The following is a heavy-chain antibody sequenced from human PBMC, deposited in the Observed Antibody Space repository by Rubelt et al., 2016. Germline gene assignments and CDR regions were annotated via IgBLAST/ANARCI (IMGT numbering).Heavy chain of an antibody. CDR2: IYWDDDK. CDR3: ARILKTTTVTTFDF. V-gene: IGHV2-5*02. D-gene: IGHD4-17*01. CDR1: GFSLSTGAVG. Sequence: QITLKESGPTLVKPTQTLTLTCTFSGFSLSTGAVGVGWIRQPPGKALEWLAFIYWDDDKRYSPSLKSRLSIAKDTSKNQVVLTMTNMDPIATPTYFCARILKTTTVTTFDFWGQGALVTGSS. J-gene: IGHJ4*02.